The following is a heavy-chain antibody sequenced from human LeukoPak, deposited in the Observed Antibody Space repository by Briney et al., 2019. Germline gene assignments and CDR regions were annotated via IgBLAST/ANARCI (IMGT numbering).Heavy chain of an antibody. V-gene: IGHV3-66*01. J-gene: IGHJ6*03. CDR3: AGYGGSYPYYMDV. D-gene: IGHD1-26*01. CDR2: IYTVGTT. CDR1: GFTFSDAW. Sequence: PGGSLRLSCAASGFTFSDAWMTWVRQAPGKGLEWVSVIYTVGTTHYADSVKGRCSISRDPSSNTVYLQLNNLRAEDTATYYCAGYGGSYPYYMDVWGKGTTVT.